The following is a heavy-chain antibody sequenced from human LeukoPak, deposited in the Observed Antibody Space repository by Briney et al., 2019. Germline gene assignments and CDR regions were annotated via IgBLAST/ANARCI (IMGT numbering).Heavy chain of an antibody. D-gene: IGHD5-24*01. Sequence: PGGSLRLSCAVSGFTFSSFWMSWVRQAPGKGLEWVANIKQDGSEKYYVDSVKGRFTISRDNAKNSLLLQMNSLRAEDTAVYYCATGRQMGYWGQGTLVTVSS. V-gene: IGHV3-7*03. CDR2: IKQDGSEK. J-gene: IGHJ4*02. CDR1: GFTFSSFW. CDR3: ATGRQMGY.